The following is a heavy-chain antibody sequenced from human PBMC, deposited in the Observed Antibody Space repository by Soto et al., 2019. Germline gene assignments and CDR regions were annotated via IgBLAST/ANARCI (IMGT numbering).Heavy chain of an antibody. D-gene: IGHD2-2*01. CDR3: AREKGIRYCSSTSCYPNAFDI. V-gene: IGHV1-46*01. CDR2: INPSGGST. Sequence: GASVKVSCKASGYTFTSYYMHWVRQAPGQGLEWMGIINPSGGSTSYAQKFQGRVTMTRDTSTSTVYMELSSLRSEDTAVYYCAREKGIRYCSSTSCYPNAFDIWGQGTTVTVSS. J-gene: IGHJ3*02. CDR1: GYTFTSYY.